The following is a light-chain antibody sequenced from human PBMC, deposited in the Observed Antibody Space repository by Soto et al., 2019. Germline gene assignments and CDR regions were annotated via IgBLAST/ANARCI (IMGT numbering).Light chain of an antibody. V-gene: IGKV4-1*01. CDR2: WAS. CDR1: QSILDRSKNKYY. CDR3: QQYFTSPWT. Sequence: DIVMTQSPDSLAVSLGERATFNCKSSQSILDRSKNKYYLAWYQQKSGQPPKLLIYWASLREPGVPDRFTGSGSGTDFTLTSRSQQAEDVAVYYCQQYFTSPWTFGQGTKVEI. J-gene: IGKJ1*01.